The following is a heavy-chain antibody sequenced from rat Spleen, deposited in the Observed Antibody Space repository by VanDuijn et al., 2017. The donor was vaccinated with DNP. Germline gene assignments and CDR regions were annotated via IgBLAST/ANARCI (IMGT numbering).Heavy chain of an antibody. CDR3: ARSNSGDPNWFAY. D-gene: IGHD1-1*01. CDR2: ISYSGTT. V-gene: IGHV3-1*01. CDR1: GYSITSNY. J-gene: IGHJ3*01. Sequence: EVQLQESGPGLVKPSQSLSLTCSVTGYSITSNYWAWIRKFPGNKMEWMAYISYSGTTGYNPSLKSRISITRDTSKNQFFLHLNSVTTEDTATYYCARSNSGDPNWFAYWGQGTLVTVSS.